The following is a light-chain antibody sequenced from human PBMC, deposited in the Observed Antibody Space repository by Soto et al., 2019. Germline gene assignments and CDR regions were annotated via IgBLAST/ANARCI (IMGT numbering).Light chain of an antibody. CDR3: QQYSSSPPT. CDR2: GAS. CDR1: QSVSRF. J-gene: IGKJ1*01. V-gene: IGKV3-20*01. Sequence: EIMLTQSPATVSLSPGERATLSCRASQSVSRFLAWYQRKPGQTPRLLIYGASSRATGIPDRFSGSGSGTDFTLTISRLEPEDFAVYYCQQYSSSPPTFGQGTKVDIK.